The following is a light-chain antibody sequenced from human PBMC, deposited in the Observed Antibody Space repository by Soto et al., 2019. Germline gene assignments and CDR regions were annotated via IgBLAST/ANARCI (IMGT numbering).Light chain of an antibody. Sequence: QSALTQPPSASGSPGQSVTISCTGTSSDVGGYNYVSWYQQHPGKAPKLMIYEVSKRTSGVPDRFSGSQSGNTASLTVSGLQTEDEADYYCSSYAGSNNLGVFGTGTKVTVL. CDR3: SSYAGSNNLGV. CDR1: SSDVGGYNY. V-gene: IGLV2-8*01. CDR2: EVS. J-gene: IGLJ1*01.